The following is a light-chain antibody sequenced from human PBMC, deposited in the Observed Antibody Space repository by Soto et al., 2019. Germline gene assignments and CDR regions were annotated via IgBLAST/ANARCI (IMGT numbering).Light chain of an antibody. V-gene: IGKV3-20*01. J-gene: IGKJ1*01. CDR3: QQYGSSGWT. CDR1: QSVSSSS. Sequence: EIVLTQSPGTLSLSPGERATLSCRASQSVSSSSLAWYQQKPGQAPRLLIYGASSRATGIPDRLSGSGSGTAFTLTISRREPEDFAVYYCQQYGSSGWTFGQGTKVEIK. CDR2: GAS.